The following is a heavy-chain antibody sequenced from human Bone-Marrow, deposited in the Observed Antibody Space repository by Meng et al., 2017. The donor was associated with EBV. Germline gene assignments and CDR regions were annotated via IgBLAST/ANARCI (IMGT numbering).Heavy chain of an antibody. Sequence: QGLWPGAGPGGVEASGTPARPCAVSGGSISSSNWWGWVRQPPGKGLEWIGEIYHSGGTNYNPSLKSRVTISVDKSKNQFSLKLSSVTAADTAVYYCARDSSSLDYWGQGTLVTVSS. D-gene: IGHD6-13*01. CDR3: ARDSSSLDY. V-gene: IGHV4-4*02. CDR2: IYHSGGT. J-gene: IGHJ4*02. CDR1: GGSISSSNW.